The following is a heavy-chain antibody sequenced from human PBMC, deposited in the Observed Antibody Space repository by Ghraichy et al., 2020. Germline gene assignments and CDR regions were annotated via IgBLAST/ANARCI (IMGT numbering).Heavy chain of an antibody. J-gene: IGHJ6*02. CDR2: IYYTGVTT. D-gene: IGHD5-12*01. Sequence: SETLYLTCTVSGGSITGYYWSWIRQSPGRGLEWIGYIYYTGVTTLYRPSLRSRVTISVDTSMNQFSLWLTSVTAADTAVYYCTRHDVVAVLARGMGVWGQGLAVTVSS. CDR1: GGSITGYY. V-gene: IGHV4-59*08. CDR3: TRHDVVAVLARGMGV.